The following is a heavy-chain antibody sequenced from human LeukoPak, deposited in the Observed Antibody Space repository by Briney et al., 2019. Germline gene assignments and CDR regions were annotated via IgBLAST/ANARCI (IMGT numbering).Heavy chain of an antibody. CDR3: AKGGTYYDY. J-gene: IGHJ4*02. V-gene: IGHV3-23*01. CDR2: FSGNGDGT. Sequence: GESLRLSCAASGFTFSSYAMTWVRQAPGKGLEWVSVFSGNGDGTDYADSVKGRLTISRDNSKNTLYLQMNSLRAEDTAVYYCAKGGTYYDYWGQGTLVTVSS. CDR1: GFTFSSYA.